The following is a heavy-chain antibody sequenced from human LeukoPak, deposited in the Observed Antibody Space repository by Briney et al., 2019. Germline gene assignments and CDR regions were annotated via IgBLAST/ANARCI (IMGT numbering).Heavy chain of an antibody. CDR2: IYYSGST. D-gene: IGHD6-19*01. Sequence: SETLSLTCTVSGGSISSSSYYWGWIRQPPGKGLEWIGSIYYSGSTYYNPSLKSRVTISVDMSKNQFSLKLSSVTAADTAVYYCARHREVAALLDAFDIWGQGTMVTVSS. CDR3: ARHREVAALLDAFDI. CDR1: GGSISSSSYY. V-gene: IGHV4-39*01. J-gene: IGHJ3*02.